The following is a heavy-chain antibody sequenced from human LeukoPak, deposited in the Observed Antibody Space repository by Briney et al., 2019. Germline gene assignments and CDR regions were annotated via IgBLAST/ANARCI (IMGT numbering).Heavy chain of an antibody. Sequence: ASVKVSCKASGYTFTGYYMHWVRQAPGQGLEWMGWINPNGGGTNYAQKFQGRVTMTRDTSISTAYMELSRLRSDDTAVYYCARVGPMVVVVPAATHYYYGMDVWGQGTTVTVSS. CDR1: GYTFTGYY. D-gene: IGHD2-2*01. V-gene: IGHV1-2*02. CDR3: ARVGPMVVVVPAATHYYYGMDV. CDR2: INPNGGGT. J-gene: IGHJ6*02.